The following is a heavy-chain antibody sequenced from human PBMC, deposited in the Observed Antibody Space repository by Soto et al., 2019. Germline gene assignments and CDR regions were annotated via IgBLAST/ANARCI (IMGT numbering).Heavy chain of an antibody. CDR3: ARYGNGQSGSPH. V-gene: IGHV3-53*02. CDR2: IYSGGSI. J-gene: IGHJ4*02. Sequence: VQLVESGGGLIQAGGSLRLSCAVSGFTVSNNFMMWVRQTPGKGLEWVSLIYSGGSISYADSVKGQVTISRDGSINMLYLQMNSLTAENRAVYYCARYGNGQSGSPHWGQGTLVTVSS. CDR1: GFTVSNNF. D-gene: IGHD1-26*01.